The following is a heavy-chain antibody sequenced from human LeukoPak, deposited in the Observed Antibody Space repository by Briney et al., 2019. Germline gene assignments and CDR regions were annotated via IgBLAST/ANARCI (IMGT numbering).Heavy chain of an antibody. J-gene: IGHJ4*02. V-gene: IGHV3-23*01. Sequence: GGSLRLSCAGSGFTFNDHVMSWVRQAPGKGLEWVSSISGSGGSTYYADYVKGRSTISRDNSKNVVYFEMHSLRGEDTAVYFCARGGQNFDFWRFDYWGQGTLVVVSS. CDR3: ARGGQNFDFWRFDY. D-gene: IGHD3-3*01. CDR1: GFTFNDHV. CDR2: ISGSGGST.